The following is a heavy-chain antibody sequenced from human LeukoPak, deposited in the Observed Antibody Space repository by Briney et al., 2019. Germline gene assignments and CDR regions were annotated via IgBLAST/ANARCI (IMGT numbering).Heavy chain of an antibody. CDR2: INHSGRT. D-gene: IGHD6-19*01. CDR1: GGSFSGYY. CDR3: ARARARGSGSLYYYYGMDV. J-gene: IGHJ6*02. Sequence: SGTLSLTCAVYGGSFSGYYWSWIRQPPGKGLEWIGEINHSGRTNYNPSLKSRVTISVDTSKNQFSLKLSYVTAADTAVYYCARARARGSGSLYYYYGMDVWGQGTTVTVSS. V-gene: IGHV4-34*01.